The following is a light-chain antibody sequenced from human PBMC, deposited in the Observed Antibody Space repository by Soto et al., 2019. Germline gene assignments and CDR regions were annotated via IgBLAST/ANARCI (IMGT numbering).Light chain of an antibody. CDR3: GSYTSTDTPFV. CDR1: STDVGGYNY. CDR2: EVN. V-gene: IGLV2-14*01. Sequence: QSVLAQPSSVSGSPGQSITISCTGTSTDVGGYNYVSWYQHPPGKGPKLIIYEVNNRPSGVSDRFSGSKSGNKASLTISNLEAEDESDYYCGSYTSTDTPFVFGTGTKVTVL. J-gene: IGLJ1*01.